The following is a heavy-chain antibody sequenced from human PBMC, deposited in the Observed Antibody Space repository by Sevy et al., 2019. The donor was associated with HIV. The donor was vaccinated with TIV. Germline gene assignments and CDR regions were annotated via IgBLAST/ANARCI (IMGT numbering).Heavy chain of an antibody. CDR1: GYTFTGYY. CDR3: GGKGVYCCGGSCKPVGWFDP. Sequence: ASVKVSCKASGYTFTGYYMHWVRQAPGQGLEWMGWINPNSGGTNYAQKFQGRVTMTRDTSISTAYMGLGRLRSDDTALYYWGGKGVYCCGGSCKPVGWFDPWGQGTLVTVSS. J-gene: IGHJ5*02. D-gene: IGHD2-15*01. V-gene: IGHV1-2*02. CDR2: INPNSGGT.